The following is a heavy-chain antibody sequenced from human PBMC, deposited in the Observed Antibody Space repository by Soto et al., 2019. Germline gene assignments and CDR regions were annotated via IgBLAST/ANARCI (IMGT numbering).Heavy chain of an antibody. J-gene: IGHJ3*01. V-gene: IGHV3-30*04. Sequence: QVQLVQSGGGVVQPGTSLRLSCAASGFIFSDYVMYWFRQTPGKGLEWMAVISYDGTNKHYANSVKGRFFISRDNSNKTLYLQMSSLRPEDSAIYYCARDNTGLYQWACDVWGRGTLVAVSS. CDR3: ARDNTGLYQWACDV. CDR2: ISYDGTNK. CDR1: GFIFSDYV. D-gene: IGHD6-19*01.